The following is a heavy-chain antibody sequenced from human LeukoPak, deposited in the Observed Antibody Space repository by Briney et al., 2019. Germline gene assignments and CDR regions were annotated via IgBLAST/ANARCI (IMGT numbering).Heavy chain of an antibody. J-gene: IGHJ4*02. Sequence: ASVKVSCKASGYTFTSYGISWVRQAPGQGLEWMGWISAYNGNTNYAQKLQGRVTMTTDTSTSTAYMELRSLRSDDTAVYYCANVRLEESATGYWGQGSLVTVSS. V-gene: IGHV1-18*01. CDR2: ISAYNGNT. CDR3: ANVRLEESATGY. D-gene: IGHD2-15*01. CDR1: GYTFTSYG.